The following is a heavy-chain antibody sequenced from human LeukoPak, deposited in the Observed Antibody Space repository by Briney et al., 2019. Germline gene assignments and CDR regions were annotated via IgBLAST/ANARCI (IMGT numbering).Heavy chain of an antibody. CDR1: GGSISGHY. V-gene: IGHV4-4*07. CDR2: IYSSGST. D-gene: IGHD3-10*01. CDR3: AREALLWSGWDY. Sequence: SETLSLTCTVSGGSISGHYLNWIRQPAGKGLEWIGRIYSSGSTNYNPSLKSRVTISVDTSKNQFSLKLSSVTAADTAVYYCAREALLWSGWDYWGQGTLVTVSS. J-gene: IGHJ4*02.